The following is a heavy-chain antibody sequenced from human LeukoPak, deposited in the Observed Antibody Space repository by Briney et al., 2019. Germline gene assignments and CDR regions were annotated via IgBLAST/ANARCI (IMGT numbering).Heavy chain of an antibody. CDR3: ARDRAGFRRTGNYYYLDV. D-gene: IGHD6-19*01. Sequence: SETLSLTCTVSVDSFSSYYWSWIRRPPGKGLEWIGYIYYSGSPNYNPSLKSRVTISVDTSKNQFSLKMGHVTAADTAVHYCARDRAGFRRTGNYYYLDVWGKGTTVTVSS. CDR2: IYYSGSP. CDR1: VDSFSSYY. J-gene: IGHJ6*03. V-gene: IGHV4-59*01.